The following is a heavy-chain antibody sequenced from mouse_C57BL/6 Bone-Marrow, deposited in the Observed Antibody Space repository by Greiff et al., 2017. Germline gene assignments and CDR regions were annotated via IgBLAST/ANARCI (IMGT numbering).Heavy chain of an antibody. CDR2: IDPENGDT. D-gene: IGHD1-1*01. J-gene: IGHJ1*03. CDR3: ITGTTVVATRLWYFDV. Sequence: VQLQQSGAELVRPGASVKLSCTASGFNIKDDYMHWVKQRPEQGLEWIGWIDPENGDTEYASKFQGKATITADTSSNTAYLQLSSLTSEDTAVYYCITGTTVVATRLWYFDVWGTGTTVTVSS. V-gene: IGHV14-4*01. CDR1: GFNIKDDY.